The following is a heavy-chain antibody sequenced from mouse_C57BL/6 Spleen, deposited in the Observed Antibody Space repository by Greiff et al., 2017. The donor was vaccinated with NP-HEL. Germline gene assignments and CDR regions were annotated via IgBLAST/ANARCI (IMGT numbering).Heavy chain of an antibody. J-gene: IGHJ3*01. Sequence: EVQLQQSGAELVRPGASVKLSCTASGFNIKDYYMHWVKQRPEQGLEWIGRIDPEDGDTEYAPKFQGKATMTADTSSNTAYLQLSSLTSEDTAVYYCTRYYYGSPFAYWGQGTLVTVSA. V-gene: IGHV14-1*01. D-gene: IGHD1-1*01. CDR1: GFNIKDYY. CDR2: IDPEDGDT. CDR3: TRYYYGSPFAY.